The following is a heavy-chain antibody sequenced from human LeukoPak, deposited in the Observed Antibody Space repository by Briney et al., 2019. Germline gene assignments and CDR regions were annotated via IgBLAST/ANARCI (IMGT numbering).Heavy chain of an antibody. CDR2: IIPIFGTA. CDR1: GGTFGSYA. Sequence: ASVKVSCKASGGTFGSYAISWVRQAPGQGLEWMGGIIPIFGTANYAQKFQGRVTITTDESTSTAYMELSSLRSEDTAVYYCARARQGLNDFDYWGQGTLVTVSS. CDR3: ARARQGLNDFDY. J-gene: IGHJ4*02. V-gene: IGHV1-69*05.